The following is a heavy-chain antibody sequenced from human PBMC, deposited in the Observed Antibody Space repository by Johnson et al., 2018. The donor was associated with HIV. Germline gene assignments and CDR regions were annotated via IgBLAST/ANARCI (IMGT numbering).Heavy chain of an antibody. CDR2: IYSGGST. CDR3: SGDSSGYYYYDAFDI. Sequence: VQLVESGGGLIQPGGSLRLSCAASGFTVSSNYMSWVRHAPGRGLEWVSVIYSGGSTYYADSVKGRVTISSYNSKNTLYLQMNSLRAEDTAVYYCSGDSSGYYYYDAFDIWGQGTMVTVSS. D-gene: IGHD3-22*01. J-gene: IGHJ3*02. V-gene: IGHV3-53*01. CDR1: GFTVSSNY.